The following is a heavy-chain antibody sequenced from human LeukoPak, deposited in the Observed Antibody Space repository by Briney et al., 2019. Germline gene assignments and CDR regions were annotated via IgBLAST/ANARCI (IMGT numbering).Heavy chain of an antibody. CDR3: ARDLNC. D-gene: IGHD3-9*01. V-gene: IGHV3-53*01. CDR2: TDPGGST. CDR1: GFTVSTNY. J-gene: IGHJ4*02. Sequence: GGSRRLSWVASGFTVSTNYMSWVRQAPGKGLEWVSVTDPGGSTYYTDSVKGRFTISRDNSQNTLFLQMDRLGFEDTAMYFCARDLNCWGQGTLVTVSS.